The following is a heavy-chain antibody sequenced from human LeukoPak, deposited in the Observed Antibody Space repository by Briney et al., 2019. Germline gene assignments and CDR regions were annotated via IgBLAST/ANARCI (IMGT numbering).Heavy chain of an antibody. D-gene: IGHD3-3*01. J-gene: IGHJ4*02. Sequence: GGAPGLSFAASGITLSSFWVNLVRPAPGKGLGWVANIKKDGSQKYYVDSVEGRFTISRDNAKNSLYLQMDSLRVDDTAVYYCTRVFGGYDVSDYWGQGTLVTVFS. V-gene: IGHV3-7*03. CDR1: GITLSSFW. CDR3: TRVFGGYDVSDY. CDR2: IKKDGSQK.